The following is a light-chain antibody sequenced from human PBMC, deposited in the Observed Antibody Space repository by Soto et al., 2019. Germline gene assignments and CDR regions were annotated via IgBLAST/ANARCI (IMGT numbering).Light chain of an antibody. CDR3: QQRRSWPPTIT. CDR1: QSVSTY. J-gene: IGKJ5*01. CDR2: DAS. Sequence: TQSPATLSLSPGERATLYCSASQSVSTYLAWYQQRPGQAPRLLIYDASYRATDIPPRFSGSGSGTDFTLTISSLEPEDFAVYYCQQRRSWPPTITFGQGTRLEIK. V-gene: IGKV3-11*01.